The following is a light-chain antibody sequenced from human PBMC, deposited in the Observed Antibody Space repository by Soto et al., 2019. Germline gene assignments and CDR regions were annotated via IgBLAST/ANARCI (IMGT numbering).Light chain of an antibody. Sequence: DIQMTQSPSSLSASVGDRVTITCRASQPISNYLSWYQQKPGKAPKFLISAASTLQSGVPSSFSGSGSGTDFTLAISSLHPDDFATYYCQQSYTFPFTFGQGTKLDIK. CDR3: QQSYTFPFT. CDR2: AAS. V-gene: IGKV1-39*01. J-gene: IGKJ2*01. CDR1: QPISNY.